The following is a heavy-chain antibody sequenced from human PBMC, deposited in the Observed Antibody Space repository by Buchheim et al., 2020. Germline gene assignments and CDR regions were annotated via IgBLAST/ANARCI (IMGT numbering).Heavy chain of an antibody. CDR3: ARNEAHYDRSGYFLY. V-gene: IGHV3-21*01. D-gene: IGHD3-22*01. J-gene: IGHJ4*02. CDR1: GFTFSNYN. CDR2: ISGSSSHI. Sequence: EVQLMESGGGLVNPGGSLRLACAASGFTFSNYNMHWVRQAPGKGLEWVSSISGSSSHIYHADSLRGRITISRDNAKTSLYLQMNSLSAEDTAVYYCARNEAHYDRSGYFLYWGQGT.